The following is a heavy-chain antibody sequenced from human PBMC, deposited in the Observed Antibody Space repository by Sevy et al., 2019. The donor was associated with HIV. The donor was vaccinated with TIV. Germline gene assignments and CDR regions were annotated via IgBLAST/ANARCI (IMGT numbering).Heavy chain of an antibody. CDR3: ARVGSIAARVGSNWFDP. CDR1: GGSFSGYY. J-gene: IGHJ5*02. D-gene: IGHD6-6*01. CDR2: INHSGST. Sequence: ETLSLTCAVYGGSFSGYYWSWIRQPPGKGLEWIGEINHSGSTNYNPSLKSRVTISVDTSKNQFSLKLSSVTAADTAVYYCARVGSIAARVGSNWFDPWGQGTLVTVSS. V-gene: IGHV4-34*01.